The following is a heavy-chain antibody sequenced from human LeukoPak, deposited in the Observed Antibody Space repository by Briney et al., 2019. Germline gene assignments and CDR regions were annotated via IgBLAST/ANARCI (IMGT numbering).Heavy chain of an antibody. Sequence: SETLSLTCTASGCSISSYYWSWIRQPAGKGLEWVGRIYTSGSTNYNPPLKSGVTMSLDTTKNQFSLKLRSVPAADTPVVYFSRDSGSFVFDYWGQGTLVTVSS. CDR2: IYTSGST. CDR1: GCSISSYY. CDR3: SRDSGSFVFDY. J-gene: IGHJ4*02. V-gene: IGHV4-4*07. D-gene: IGHD1-26*01.